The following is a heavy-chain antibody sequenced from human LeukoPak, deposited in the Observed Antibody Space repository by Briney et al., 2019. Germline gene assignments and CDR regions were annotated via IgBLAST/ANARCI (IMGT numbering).Heavy chain of an antibody. D-gene: IGHD3-22*01. CDR2: ISYDGSNK. V-gene: IGHV3-30-3*01. CDR1: GFTFSSYA. CDR3: ARDTYYYDSSGYGGDYFDY. Sequence: GGSLRFSCAASGFTFSSYAKHWVRQAPGKGLEWVAVISYDGSNKYYADSVKGRFTISRDNSKNTLYLQMNSLRAEDTAVYYCARDTYYYDSSGYGGDYFDYWGQGTLVTVSS. J-gene: IGHJ4*02.